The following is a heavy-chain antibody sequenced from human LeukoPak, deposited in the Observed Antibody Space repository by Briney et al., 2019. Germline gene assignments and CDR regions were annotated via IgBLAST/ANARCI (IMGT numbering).Heavy chain of an antibody. CDR3: ARGRGKPLIAAAGLDY. CDR1: GGSISSYY. V-gene: IGHV4-4*07. Sequence: PSETLSLTCTVSGGSISSYYWSWIRQPAGKGLEWIGRIYTSGSTNYNPSLKSRVTMSVDTSKNQFSLKLSSVTAADTAVYYCARGRGKPLIAAAGLDYWGQGTLVTVSS. D-gene: IGHD6-13*01. CDR2: IYTSGST. J-gene: IGHJ4*02.